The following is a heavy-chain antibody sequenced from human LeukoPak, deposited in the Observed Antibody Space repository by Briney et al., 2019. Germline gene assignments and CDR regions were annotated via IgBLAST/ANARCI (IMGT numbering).Heavy chain of an antibody. CDR1: GGSVSSGSYY. CDR2: IYTNGST. J-gene: IGHJ4*02. D-gene: IGHD6-19*01. Sequence: KTSETLSLTCTVSGGSVSSGSYYWSWFRQPAGKGLEWIGRIYTNGSTTYNPSLNSRVTMSLHTSKNQFSLQLRSVTAADTAVYYCAREKAVAATNFDYWGQGTLVTVSS. V-gene: IGHV4-61*02. CDR3: AREKAVAATNFDY.